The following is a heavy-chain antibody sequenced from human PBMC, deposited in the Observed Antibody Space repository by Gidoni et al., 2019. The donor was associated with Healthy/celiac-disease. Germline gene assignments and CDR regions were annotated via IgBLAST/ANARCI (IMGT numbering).Heavy chain of an antibody. CDR2: ISYDGSNK. D-gene: IGHD6-13*01. J-gene: IGHJ6*02. V-gene: IGHV3-30*18. CDR3: AKDSNKGIAAAGDYGMDV. Sequence: QVQLVESGGGVVQPGRSLRLSCAASGFTFSSYGMHWVRQAPVKGLEWVAVISYDGSNKYYADSVKGRFTISRDNSKNTLYLQMNSLRAEDTAGYYCAKDSNKGIAAAGDYGMDVWGQGTTVTVSS. CDR1: GFTFSSYG.